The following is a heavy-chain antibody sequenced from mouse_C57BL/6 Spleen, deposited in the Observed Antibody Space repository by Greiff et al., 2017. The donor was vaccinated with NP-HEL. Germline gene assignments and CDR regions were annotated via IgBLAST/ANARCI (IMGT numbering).Heavy chain of an antibody. CDR3: ASQGYGSGAWFAY. J-gene: IGHJ3*01. V-gene: IGHV1-76*01. CDR1: GYTFTDYY. Sequence: QVQLQQSGAELVRPGASVKLSCKASGYTFTDYYINWVKQRPGQGLEWIARIYPGSGNTYYNEKFKGKATLTAEKSSSTAYMQLSSLTAEDSAVYFCASQGYGSGAWFAYWGQGTLVTVSA. CDR2: IYPGSGNT. D-gene: IGHD1-1*01.